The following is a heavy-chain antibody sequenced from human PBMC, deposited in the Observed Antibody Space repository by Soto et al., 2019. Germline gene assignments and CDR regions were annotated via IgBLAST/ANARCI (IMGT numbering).Heavy chain of an antibody. J-gene: IGHJ3*02. CDR1: GASILISRCE. CDR3: ARHGITGSYYDAFDI. Sequence: TLSLTSTFLGASILISRCEWVSIRQPPGKGLEWIASIKYSGTTFYNPSLKSRVTLSVDTSKNQFALKLSSVTAAETAVYYCARHGITGSYYDAFDIWGQGTMVT. D-gene: IGHD1-26*01. CDR2: IKYSGTT. V-gene: IGHV4-39*01.